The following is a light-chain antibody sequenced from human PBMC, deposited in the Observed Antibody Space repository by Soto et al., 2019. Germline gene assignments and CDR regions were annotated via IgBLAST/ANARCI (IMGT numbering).Light chain of an antibody. CDR1: QSVSSN. Sequence: EIVMTQSPATLSVSPGERATLSCRASQSVSSNLAWYQQKPGQAPRLLIYGVSTRATSIPGRFSGSGSGTEFTLTISSLQSEDFAVYYCQQYNNWPPWTFGQGTKVEIK. J-gene: IGKJ1*01. CDR3: QQYNNWPPWT. CDR2: GVS. V-gene: IGKV3-15*01.